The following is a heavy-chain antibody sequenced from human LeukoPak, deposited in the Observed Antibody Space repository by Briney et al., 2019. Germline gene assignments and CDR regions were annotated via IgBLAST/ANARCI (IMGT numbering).Heavy chain of an antibody. D-gene: IGHD2-8*01. CDR3: AGRDNGYYYGMDV. Sequence: GGSLRLSCAASGFTVSSNCMSWVRHTPGKGLEWVSLIYSGGSTYYADSVKGRFTISRDNSKNTLYLQMHSLRAEDTAVYYCAGRDNGYYYGMDVWGQGTTVTVSS. J-gene: IGHJ6*02. CDR2: IYSGGST. CDR1: GFTVSSNC. V-gene: IGHV3-66*01.